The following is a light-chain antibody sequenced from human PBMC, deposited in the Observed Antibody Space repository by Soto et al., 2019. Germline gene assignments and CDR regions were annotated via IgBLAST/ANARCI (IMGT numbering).Light chain of an antibody. CDR3: SSYTTSSTWV. Sequence: QSALTQPASVSGSPGQSITISWTGTSSDVGGYNYVSWHQQHPGKAPKLMIYDVSNRPSGVSNRFSGSKSGNTASLTISGLQAEDEADYYCSSYTTSSTWVFGGGTKLTVL. J-gene: IGLJ3*02. V-gene: IGLV2-14*01. CDR2: DVS. CDR1: SSDVGGYNY.